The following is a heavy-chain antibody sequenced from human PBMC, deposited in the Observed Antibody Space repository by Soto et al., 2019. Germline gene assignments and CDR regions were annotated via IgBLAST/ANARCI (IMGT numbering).Heavy chain of an antibody. Sequence: QVQLVESGGGVVQPGRSLRLSCAASAFTLSKFVMHWVRQAPGKGLGWVAVTSNDGSNTFYAGSVKGRFTISRDNSKSVVYLKMNSLRDEDTAVYYCARGNMDVWGQGTTVTVSS. D-gene: IGHD1-1*01. CDR2: TSNDGSNT. V-gene: IGHV3-30*04. CDR3: ARGNMDV. J-gene: IGHJ6*02. CDR1: AFTLSKFV.